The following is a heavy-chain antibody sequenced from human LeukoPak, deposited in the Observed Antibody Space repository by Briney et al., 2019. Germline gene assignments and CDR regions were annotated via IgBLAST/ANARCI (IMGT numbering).Heavy chain of an antibody. V-gene: IGHV3-30*18. CDR2: ISYDGSNK. CDR3: AKDGGYGDYADAFDI. Sequence: GGSLRLSCAASGFTFRSYGMHWVRQAPGKGLEWVAVISYDGSNKYYADSVKGRFTISRDNSKNTLYLQMNSLRAEDTAVYYCAKDGGYGDYADAFDIWGQGTMVTVSS. D-gene: IGHD4-17*01. CDR1: GFTFRSYG. J-gene: IGHJ3*02.